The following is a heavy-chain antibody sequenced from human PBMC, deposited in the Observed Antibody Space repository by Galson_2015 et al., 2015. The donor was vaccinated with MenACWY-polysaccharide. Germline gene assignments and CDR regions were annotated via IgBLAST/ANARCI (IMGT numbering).Heavy chain of an antibody. V-gene: IGHV3-33*01. J-gene: IGHJ6*01. Sequence: SLRLSCAASGFTFSTYGMHWVRQAPGKGLEWVAVIWYDGSNKYYTDSVKGRFTISRDNSKNTLYLQMNSLRAEDTAVYYCARSHVVVVTAIQDTNSFDIWGQGTTVTVSS. CDR3: ARSHVVVVTAIQDTNSFDI. CDR1: GFTFSTYG. CDR2: IWYDGSNK. D-gene: IGHD2-21*02.